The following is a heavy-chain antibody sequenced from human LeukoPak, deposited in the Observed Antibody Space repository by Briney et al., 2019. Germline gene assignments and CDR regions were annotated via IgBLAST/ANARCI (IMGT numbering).Heavy chain of an antibody. D-gene: IGHD3-10*01. Sequence: GGSLRLSCAASGFTFSSYTMNWVRQAPGKGLEWVSSISSSRSYIYYADSVKGRLTISRDNAKNSLYLQMNSLRAEDTAVYYCARDKIARGYFDYWGQGTLVTVSS. CDR1: GFTFSSYT. J-gene: IGHJ4*02. CDR3: ARDKIARGYFDY. V-gene: IGHV3-21*04. CDR2: ISSSRSYI.